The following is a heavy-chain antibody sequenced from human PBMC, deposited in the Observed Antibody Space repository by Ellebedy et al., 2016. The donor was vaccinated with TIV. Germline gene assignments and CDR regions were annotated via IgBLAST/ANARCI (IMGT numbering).Heavy chain of an antibody. CDR2: IDPSDSYT. Sequence: GESLKISCKGSGYSFTSYWISWVRQMPGKGLEWMGRIDPSDSYTNYSPSFQGHVDISADKSISTAYLQWSSLKASDTAMYYCASAGDYVGGFDYWGQGTLVTVSS. CDR1: GYSFTSYW. CDR3: ASAGDYVGGFDY. D-gene: IGHD4-17*01. V-gene: IGHV5-10-1*01. J-gene: IGHJ4*02.